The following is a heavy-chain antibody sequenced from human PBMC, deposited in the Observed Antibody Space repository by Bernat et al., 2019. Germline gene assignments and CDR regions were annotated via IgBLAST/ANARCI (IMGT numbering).Heavy chain of an antibody. J-gene: IGHJ3*02. V-gene: IGHV1-69*01. CDR1: GGTFSSYA. D-gene: IGHD6-13*01. Sequence: QVQLVQSGAEVKKPGSSVKVSCKASGGTFSSYAISWVRQAPGQGLEWMGGIIPIFGTANYAQKFQGRVTITADESTSTAYMELGSLRSEDTAVYYGARFEQQLVRSAFDIWGQGTMVTVSS. CDR3: ARFEQQLVRSAFDI. CDR2: IIPIFGTA.